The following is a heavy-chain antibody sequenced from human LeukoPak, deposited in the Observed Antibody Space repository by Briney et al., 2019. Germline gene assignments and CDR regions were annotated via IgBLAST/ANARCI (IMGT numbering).Heavy chain of an antibody. CDR1: GFMFSSYA. Sequence: GRSLRLSCAASGFMFSSYAMTWVRQAPGKGLEWVATISGTGDSTFYADSVRGRLTISRYNSKNTLYLQMNSLRAEDTAVYYCAKDEASGYGLGVGYYFYMDVWGKGTTVTVSS. J-gene: IGHJ6*03. V-gene: IGHV3-23*01. CDR3: AKDEASGYGLGVGYYFYMDV. D-gene: IGHD6-25*01. CDR2: ISGTGDST.